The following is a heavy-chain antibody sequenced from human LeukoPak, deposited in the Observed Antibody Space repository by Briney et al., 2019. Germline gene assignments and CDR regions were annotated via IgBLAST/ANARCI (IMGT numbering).Heavy chain of an antibody. CDR1: GYTFTGYY. CDR2: INPNSGGT. Sequence: ASVKVSCKASGYTFTGYYMHWVRQAPGQGLEWMGRINPNSGGTNYAQKFQGRVTMTRDTSISTAYMELSRLRSDDTAVYYCARDQVMITFGGVIDDYWDQGTLVTVSS. D-gene: IGHD3-16*02. J-gene: IGHJ4*02. CDR3: ARDQVMITFGGVIDDY. V-gene: IGHV1-2*06.